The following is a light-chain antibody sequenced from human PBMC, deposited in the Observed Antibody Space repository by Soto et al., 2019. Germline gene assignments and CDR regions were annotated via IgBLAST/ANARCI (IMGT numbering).Light chain of an antibody. CDR2: AAS. Sequence: AIRMTQSPSSFSASTGDRVTITCRASQGISSYLAWYQQKPGKAPKLLIYAASTLQSGVPSRFSGSGSGTDFTLTISCLQSEDFATYYCQQYYSYFHTFGQGTKLEIK. J-gene: IGKJ2*01. V-gene: IGKV1-8*01. CDR3: QQYYSYFHT. CDR1: QGISSY.